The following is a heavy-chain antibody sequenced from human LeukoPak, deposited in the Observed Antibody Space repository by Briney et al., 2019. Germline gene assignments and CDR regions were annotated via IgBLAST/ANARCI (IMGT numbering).Heavy chain of an antibody. CDR3: AIDQISTVTNPGDYYYYYYGMDV. Sequence: PSETLSLTCAVSGYSISSGYYWGWIRQPPGKGLEWIGSIYHSGSTYYNPSLKSRVTISVDTSKNQFSLKLSSVTAADTAVYYCAIDQISTVTNPGDYYYYYYGMDVWAKGPRSPSPQ. CDR2: IYHSGST. V-gene: IGHV4-38-2*01. CDR1: GYSISSGYY. J-gene: IGHJ6*04. D-gene: IGHD4-17*01.